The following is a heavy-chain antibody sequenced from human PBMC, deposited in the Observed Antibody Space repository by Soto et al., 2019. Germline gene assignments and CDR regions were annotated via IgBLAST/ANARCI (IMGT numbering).Heavy chain of an antibody. CDR2: IYYSGST. J-gene: IGHJ5*02. D-gene: IGHD3-10*01. V-gene: IGHV4-59*08. Sequence: LPRTCTVSGASVRSYQCRCVRSSPVLCLEWTGYIYYSGSTNYNPSLKSRVTISVDTSKNQFSLKLSSVTAADTAVYYCARLMQYGSGSYSFDPWGQGTLVTVSS. CDR3: ARLMQYGSGSYSFDP. CDR1: GASVRSYQ.